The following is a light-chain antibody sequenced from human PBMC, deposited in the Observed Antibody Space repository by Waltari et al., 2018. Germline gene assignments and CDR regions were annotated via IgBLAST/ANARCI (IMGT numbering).Light chain of an antibody. CDR2: EVS. J-gene: IGKJ1*01. CDR3: MQGTHWPRT. V-gene: IGKV2-30*02. CDR1: QSLVHTNGNTY. Sequence: DVVMTQSPLSLPVTLGQPASISCRSTQSLVHTNGNTYLNWFQQRPGQSPRRLIYEVSNRDSGVPDRFSGSGSGTDFTLKISRLEAEDVGVYYCMQGTHWPRTFGQGTNVEI.